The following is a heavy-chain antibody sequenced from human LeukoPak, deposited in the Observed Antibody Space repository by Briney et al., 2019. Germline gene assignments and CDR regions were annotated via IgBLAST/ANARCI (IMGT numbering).Heavy chain of an antibody. Sequence: SQTLSLTCAVSGGSISSGGYSWSWIRQPPGKGLEWIGYIYHSGSTYYNPSLKSRVTISVERSKNQFSLKLSSVTAADTAVYYCARGGAYYDSSRAWFDPWGQGTLVTVSS. CDR1: GGSISSGGYS. D-gene: IGHD3-22*01. V-gene: IGHV4-30-2*01. J-gene: IGHJ5*02. CDR2: IYHSGST. CDR3: ARGGAYYDSSRAWFDP.